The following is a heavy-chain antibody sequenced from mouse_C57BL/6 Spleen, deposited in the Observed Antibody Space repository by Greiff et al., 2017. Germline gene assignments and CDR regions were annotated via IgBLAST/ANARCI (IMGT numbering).Heavy chain of an antibody. CDR2: INPSSGYT. J-gene: IGHJ3*01. Sequence: QVQLQQSGAELARPGASVKMSCKASGYTFTSYTMHWVKQRPGQGLEWIGYINPSSGYTKYNQKFKDKATLTADKSSSTAYMQLSSLTSEDSAVYYCALYYGNYVWFAYWGQGTLVTVSA. V-gene: IGHV1-4*01. CDR3: ALYYGNYVWFAY. CDR1: GYTFTSYT. D-gene: IGHD2-1*01.